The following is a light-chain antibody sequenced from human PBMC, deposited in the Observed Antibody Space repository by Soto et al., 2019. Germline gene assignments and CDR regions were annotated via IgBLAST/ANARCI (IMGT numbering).Light chain of an antibody. Sequence: NFMLTQPHSMSGSPGKTVTISCTRSSGSIASNFVQWYQQRPGSAPTPVIYEDNQRRSGVPARFSDSIDSSSNSASLTISSPQPEHESGYDCQAYDISNHRVFGGGTQVTDL. CDR2: EDN. V-gene: IGLV6-57*04. CDR1: SGSIASNF. J-gene: IGLJ3*02. CDR3: QAYDISNHRV.